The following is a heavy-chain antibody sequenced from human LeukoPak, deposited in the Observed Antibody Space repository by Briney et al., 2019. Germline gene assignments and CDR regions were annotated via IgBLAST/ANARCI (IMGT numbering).Heavy chain of an antibody. D-gene: IGHD3-10*01. Sequence: GESLQIFCKGSGYSFTSYWIGWVRQMPGKGLEWMGIIYPGDSDTRYSPSFQGQVTISADKSISTAYLQWSSLKASDTAMYYCARREDYYGSGSYRYYFDYWGQGTLVTVSS. CDR1: GYSFTSYW. V-gene: IGHV5-51*01. CDR2: IYPGDSDT. J-gene: IGHJ4*02. CDR3: ARREDYYGSGSYRYYFDY.